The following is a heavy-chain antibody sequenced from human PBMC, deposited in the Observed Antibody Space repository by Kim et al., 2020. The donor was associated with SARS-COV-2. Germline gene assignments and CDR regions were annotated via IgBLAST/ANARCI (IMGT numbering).Heavy chain of an antibody. Sequence: GGSLRLSCAASGFTFSSYGMHWVRQAPGKGLEWVAVISYDGSNKYYADSVKGRFTISRDNSKNTLYLQMNSLRAEDTAVYYCAKGRIAVAGRWGYFDYWGQGTLVTVSS. V-gene: IGHV3-30*18. J-gene: IGHJ4*02. D-gene: IGHD6-19*01. CDR3: AKGRIAVAGRWGYFDY. CDR1: GFTFSSYG. CDR2: ISYDGSNK.